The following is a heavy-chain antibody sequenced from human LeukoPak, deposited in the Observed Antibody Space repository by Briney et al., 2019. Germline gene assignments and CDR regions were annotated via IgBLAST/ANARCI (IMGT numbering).Heavy chain of an antibody. V-gene: IGHV3-23*01. CDR3: AKDWIQFNRVFDCFDS. Sequence: GGSLRLSCATSGFHFETNAMSWVRQAPGKGVEWVATIGNTETFYADSVTGRFTISRDNSKTTVLLQMNRLRVEDTAIYYCAKDWIQFNRVFDCFDSWGQGTLVTVSS. D-gene: IGHD5-18*01. CDR1: GFHFETNA. J-gene: IGHJ4*02. CDR2: IGNTET.